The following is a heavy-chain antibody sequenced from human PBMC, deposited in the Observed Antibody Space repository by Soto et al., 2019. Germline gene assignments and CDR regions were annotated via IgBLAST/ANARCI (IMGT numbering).Heavy chain of an antibody. V-gene: IGHV4-31*03. CDR2: IYYSEST. CDR1: GGSISSGGYY. Sequence: QVQLQESGPGLVKPSQTLSLTCTVSGGSISSGGYYWSWIRQHPGKGLEWIAYIYYSESTYYNPSLKSRIIISLDTSKNQFSLMLSSVTAADAAVYYCAATKDFWTSVFAIWGRGTVVTVSS. D-gene: IGHD3-3*01. CDR3: AATKDFWTSVFAI. J-gene: IGHJ3*02.